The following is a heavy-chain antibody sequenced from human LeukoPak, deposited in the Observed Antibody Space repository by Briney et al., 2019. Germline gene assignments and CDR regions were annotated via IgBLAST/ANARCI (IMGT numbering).Heavy chain of an antibody. J-gene: IGHJ4*02. CDR1: GYTFTSYF. D-gene: IGHD2-15*01. V-gene: IGHV1-46*01. Sequence: GASVKVSCKASGYTFTSYFMHWVRQAPGQGLEWMGIINPSGGSTRYAQMFQGRVTMTRDTSTSTVYMELSSLRSGDTAVYYCAILYGFCSGGSCYSDFDYWGQGTLVTVSS. CDR2: INPSGGST. CDR3: AILYGFCSGGSCYSDFDY.